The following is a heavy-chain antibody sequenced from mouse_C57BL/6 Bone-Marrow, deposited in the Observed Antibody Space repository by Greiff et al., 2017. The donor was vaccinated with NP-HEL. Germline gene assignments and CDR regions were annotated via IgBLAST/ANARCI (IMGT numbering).Heavy chain of an antibody. V-gene: IGHV1-26*01. CDR2: INPNNGGT. D-gene: IGHD1-1*01. CDR3: ARGGTTVVAKDYFDY. J-gene: IGHJ2*01. Sequence: VQLQQSGPELVKPGASVKISCKASGYTFTDYYMNWVKQSHGKSLEWIGDINPNNGGTSYNQKFKGKATLTVDKSSSTAYMELRSLTSEDSAVYYCARGGTTVVAKDYFDYWGQGTTLTVSS. CDR1: GYTFTDYY.